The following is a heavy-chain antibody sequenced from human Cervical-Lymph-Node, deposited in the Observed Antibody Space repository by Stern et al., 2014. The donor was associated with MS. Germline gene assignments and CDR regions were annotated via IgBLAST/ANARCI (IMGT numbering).Heavy chain of an antibody. V-gene: IGHV1-69*01. CDR2: IIPIVGTE. Sequence: VQLVQSGAEVKKPGSSVKVSCKASGGTFSSYAISWVRQAPGQGLEWLGGIIPIVGTEKYAQKFKGSVTITADESTSTAYMELSSLRSEDTAVYFCSRGELKEGLVRGMDVWGQGSTVTVSS. J-gene: IGHJ6*02. CDR3: SRGELKEGLVRGMDV. CDR1: GGTFSSYA. D-gene: IGHD1-26*01.